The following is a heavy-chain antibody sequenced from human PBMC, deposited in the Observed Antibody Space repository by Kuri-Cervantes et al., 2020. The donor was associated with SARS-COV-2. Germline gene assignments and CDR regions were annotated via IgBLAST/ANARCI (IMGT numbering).Heavy chain of an antibody. J-gene: IGHJ6*02. V-gene: IGHV1-2*02. CDR2: INPNSGGT. D-gene: IGHD2/OR15-2a*01. CDR1: GYTFTSYY. Sequence: ASVKVSCKASGYTFTSYYMHWVRQAPGQGLEWMGWINPNSGGTKSAQKFQGRVTMTRDTSVSTVYMELSNLRSDDTAVYYCARVRMADGYFYHAMDVWGQGTMVTVSS. CDR3: ARVRMADGYFYHAMDV.